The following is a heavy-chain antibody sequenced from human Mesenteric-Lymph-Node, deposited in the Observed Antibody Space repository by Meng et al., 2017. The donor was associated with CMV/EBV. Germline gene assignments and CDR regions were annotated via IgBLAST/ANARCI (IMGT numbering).Heavy chain of an antibody. J-gene: IGHJ4*02. CDR2: MGPKSGKA. CDR1: GHPFTSFD. CDR3: VTDVFGLASD. V-gene: IGHV1-8*01. Sequence: ASVKVSCKASGHPFTSFDLNWVRQASGQGFEWMGWMGPKSGKAGYAQKFRGRVTMTRDTSISTAYLELTSLTSADTAVYYCVTDVFGLASDWGQGTLVTVSS. D-gene: IGHD3/OR15-3a*01.